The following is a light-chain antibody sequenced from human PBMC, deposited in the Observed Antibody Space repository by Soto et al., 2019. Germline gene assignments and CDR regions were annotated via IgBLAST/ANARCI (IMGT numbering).Light chain of an antibody. CDR2: DAS. CDR3: QQRSNGPPLS. V-gene: IGKV3-11*01. J-gene: IGKJ4*01. CDR1: QSVSRN. Sequence: EIVLTQSPATLSLSPGERATLSCRASQSVSRNLAWYQQRPGQAPRLLIYDASNRATGIPARFSGSGSGTDFTLTISSLEPEDFAVYYCQQRSNGPPLSFGGGTKGEIK.